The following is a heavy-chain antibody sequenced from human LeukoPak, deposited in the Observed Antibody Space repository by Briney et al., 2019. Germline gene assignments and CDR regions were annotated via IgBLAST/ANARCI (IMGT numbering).Heavy chain of an antibody. CDR3: ARNAISGSYYKNYYFDY. V-gene: IGHV4-39*07. Sequence: PSETLSLTCLVLGDSITRASHYWGWIRQPPGKGLEWLGSIYHSGSTYYNPSLKSRVTISVDTSKNQFSLKLSSVTAADTAVYYCARNAISGSYYKNYYFDYWGQGTLVTVSS. J-gene: IGHJ4*02. D-gene: IGHD3-10*01. CDR1: GDSITRASHY. CDR2: IYHSGST.